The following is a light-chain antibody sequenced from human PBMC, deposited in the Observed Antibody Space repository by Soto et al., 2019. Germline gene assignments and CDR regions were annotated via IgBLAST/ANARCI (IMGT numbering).Light chain of an antibody. CDR2: DAS. J-gene: IGKJ5*01. CDR1: QSVSSSY. Sequence: ELVLTHSPATLSLSPGERATLSCGASQSVSSSYLAWYQQKPGLAPRLLIYDASSRATSIPDRFSGSGSGTDFTLTISRLEPEDFAVYYCQQYGSSPSITFGQGTRLE. CDR3: QQYGSSPSIT. V-gene: IGKV3D-20*01.